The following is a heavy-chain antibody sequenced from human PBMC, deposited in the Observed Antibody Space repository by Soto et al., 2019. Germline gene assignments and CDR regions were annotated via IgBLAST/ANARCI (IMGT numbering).Heavy chain of an antibody. CDR3: AHRPSIGLIDY. Sequence: ESGPTLVNPTQTLTLTCTFSGFSLTTSGEGVGWIRQPPGKALEWLALIYWNDDKRYSPSLKSRLTITKDTSKNQVVLTMTNMDPVDTATYYCAHRPSIGLIDYWGQGTLVTVSS. CDR2: IYWNDDK. D-gene: IGHD1-26*01. V-gene: IGHV2-5*01. CDR1: GFSLTTSGEG. J-gene: IGHJ4*02.